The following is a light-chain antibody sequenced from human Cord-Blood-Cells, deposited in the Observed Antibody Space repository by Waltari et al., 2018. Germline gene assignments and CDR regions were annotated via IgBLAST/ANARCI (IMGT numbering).Light chain of an antibody. Sequence: QSALTQPASVSGSPGQSITISCTGTSSDVGGYNYVSWYQQHPGKAPKLMFYDVSNRPSGVATRFAGSKSGNAASLTISGLQAEDEADYYCSSYTSRSTVVFGGGTKLTGL. J-gene: IGLJ2*01. CDR2: DVS. V-gene: IGLV2-14*01. CDR1: SSDVGGYNY. CDR3: SSYTSRSTVV.